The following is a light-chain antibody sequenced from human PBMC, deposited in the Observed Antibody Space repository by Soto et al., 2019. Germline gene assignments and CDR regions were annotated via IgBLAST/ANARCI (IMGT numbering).Light chain of an antibody. CDR3: SSYTSSSTLV. CDR2: DVS. J-gene: IGLJ2*01. CDR1: SSDVGGYNY. V-gene: IGLV2-14*01. Sequence: QSVLTQPASVSGSPGQSITISCTGTSSDVGGYNYVSWYQQHPGKAPKLMIYDVSNRPSGVSNRFSCSKSGNTASLTISGLQAEDEADYYCSSYTSSSTLVFGGGTQLTVL.